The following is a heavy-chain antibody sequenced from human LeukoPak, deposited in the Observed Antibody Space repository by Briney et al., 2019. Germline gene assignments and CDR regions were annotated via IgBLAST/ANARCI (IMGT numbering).Heavy chain of an antibody. CDR1: GGSFSGYY. D-gene: IGHD4-17*01. CDR2: INHSGST. CDR3: ARVNGDYYYYYGMDV. J-gene: IGHJ6*02. V-gene: IGHV4-34*01. Sequence: KASETLSLTCAVYGGSFSGYYWSWIRQPPGKGLEWIGEINHSGSTNYNPSLKSRVTISVDTSKNQFSLKLSSATAADTAVYYCARVNGDYYYYYGMDVWGQGTTVTVSS.